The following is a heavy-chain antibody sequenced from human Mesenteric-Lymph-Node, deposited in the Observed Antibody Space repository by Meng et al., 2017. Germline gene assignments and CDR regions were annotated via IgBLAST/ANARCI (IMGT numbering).Heavy chain of an antibody. CDR3: AAFYYESSGYFRADY. V-gene: IGHV1-2*06. J-gene: IGHJ4*02. D-gene: IGHD3-22*01. Sequence: QVQPVQSGAEVKKPGASVKVSCKASGYTFTGYYIHWVRQAPGQGLEWMGRINLNSGGTNYAQKFQGRVTMTWDTSISAAQMELSSLRSDDTAVYYCAAFYYESSGYFRADYWGQGILVTVSS. CDR2: INLNSGGT. CDR1: GYTFTGYY.